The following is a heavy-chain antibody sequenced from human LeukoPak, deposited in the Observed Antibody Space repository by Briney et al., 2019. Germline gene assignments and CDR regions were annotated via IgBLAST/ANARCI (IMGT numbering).Heavy chain of an antibody. CDR3: AKDTKVRVIFDSFEI. Sequence: GGSLRLSCAASGFTFSTSGIHWVRQAPGKGLEWVAVISYGEFYADSVKGRFSISRDNSKNTVHLQMNSLRVEDTAVYYCAKDTKVRVIFDSFEIWGQGTMVTVSS. V-gene: IGHV3-30*18. D-gene: IGHD2-8*01. J-gene: IGHJ3*02. CDR2: ISYGE. CDR1: GFTFSTSG.